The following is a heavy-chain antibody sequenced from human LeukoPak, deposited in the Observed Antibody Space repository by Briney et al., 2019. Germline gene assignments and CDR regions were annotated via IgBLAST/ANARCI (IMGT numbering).Heavy chain of an antibody. J-gene: IGHJ6*03. CDR3: TRAAWGYGAPYYMDV. V-gene: IGHV3-9*03. D-gene: IGHD4-17*01. CDR1: GFTFDDYA. Sequence: GGSLRLSCAASGFTFDDYAMHWVRQAPGRGLEWVSGISWNSDTIEYADSVKGRFTISRDNAKNSLFLQMNSLRADDMALYYCTRAAWGYGAPYYMDVWGKGTTVTVSS. CDR2: ISWNSDTI.